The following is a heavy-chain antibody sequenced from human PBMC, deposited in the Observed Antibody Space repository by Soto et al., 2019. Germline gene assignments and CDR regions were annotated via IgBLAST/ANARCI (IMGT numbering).Heavy chain of an antibody. V-gene: IGHV1-69*06. D-gene: IGHD6-6*01. Sequence: QVQLVQSGAEVKKPGSSVKVSCKASGGTFSTYAINWVRQAPGQGLEWMGGIIPICGTANYAHKFQGRVTITADKSTSTAYMELNSLRSEDTAVYYCARDRVREYYSTSSYGSWAFDIWGQGTMVTVSS. J-gene: IGHJ3*02. CDR2: IIPICGTA. CDR1: GGTFSTYA. CDR3: ARDRVREYYSTSSYGSWAFDI.